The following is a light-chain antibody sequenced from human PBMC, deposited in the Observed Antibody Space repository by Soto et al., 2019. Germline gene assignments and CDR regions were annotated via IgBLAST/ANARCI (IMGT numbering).Light chain of an antibody. J-gene: IGKJ5*01. CDR1: QSVRSTS. CDR3: QQRNVWPPVT. V-gene: IGKV3-11*01. Sequence: DIVLTQSPGTLSLSPGERATLSCRASQSVRSTSLAWYQQKPGHAPRLIIYGAFNRASGIPARFSGSGSGTDFTLTISSLEPEDSAVYYCQQRNVWPPVTFGQGTRLETK. CDR2: GAF.